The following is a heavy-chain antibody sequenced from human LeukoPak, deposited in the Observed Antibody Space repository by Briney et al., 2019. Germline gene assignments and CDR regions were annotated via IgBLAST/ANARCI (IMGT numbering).Heavy chain of an antibody. D-gene: IGHD2-2*01. CDR1: GYAFTSYG. V-gene: IGHV1-18*01. CDR3: ARDRGYCSSTSCLKWDY. Sequence: ASVKVSCKASGYAFTSYGISWVRQAPGQGLEWMGWISAYNGNTNYAQKLQGRVTMTTDTSTSTAYMELRSLRSDDTAVYYCARDRGYCSSTSCLKWDYWGQGTLVTVSS. CDR2: ISAYNGNT. J-gene: IGHJ4*02.